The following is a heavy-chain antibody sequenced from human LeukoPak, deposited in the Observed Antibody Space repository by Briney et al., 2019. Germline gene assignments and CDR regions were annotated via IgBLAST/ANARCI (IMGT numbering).Heavy chain of an antibody. J-gene: IGHJ5*02. CDR2: INPNSGGT. Sequence: GASVKVSCKASGYTFTGYYMHWVRQAPGQGLEWMGWINPNSGGTNCAQKFQGRVTMTRDTSISTAYMELSRLRSDDTAVYYCARERWFGELPNWFDPWGQGTLVTVSS. CDR1: GYTFTGYY. CDR3: ARERWFGELPNWFDP. D-gene: IGHD3-10*01. V-gene: IGHV1-2*02.